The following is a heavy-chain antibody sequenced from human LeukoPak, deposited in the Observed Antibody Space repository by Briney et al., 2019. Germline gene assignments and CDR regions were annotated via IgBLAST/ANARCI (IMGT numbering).Heavy chain of an antibody. J-gene: IGHJ5*02. CDR1: GFTFSSYW. CDR3: ATASSTCFDP. CDR2: INSDGSST. Sequence: GGALRLSCVVSGFTFSSYWMHWVRQVPGKGLVWVSRINSDGSSTIYADSGKRRFTISRYNAHNTLYLQMNSLRAEATAVYYCATASSTCFDPWGQGTLVTVSS. V-gene: IGHV3-74*01.